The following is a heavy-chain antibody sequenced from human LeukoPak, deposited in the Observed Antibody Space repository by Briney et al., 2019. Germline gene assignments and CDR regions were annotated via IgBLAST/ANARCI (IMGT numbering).Heavy chain of an antibody. J-gene: IGHJ4*02. CDR2: IYRSGST. V-gene: IGHV4-38-2*02. CDR3: ARPSGRDVSVDY. D-gene: IGHD3-10*01. Sequence: PSETLSLTCTVSGYSISSDYLRGWIRHPPGGVLGWRGIIYRSGSTYYNPPLRCLVTIPVDTSKNQFSLKLSSAPAADTAVYYCARPSGRDVSVDYWGQGTLVTVSS. CDR1: GYSISSDYL.